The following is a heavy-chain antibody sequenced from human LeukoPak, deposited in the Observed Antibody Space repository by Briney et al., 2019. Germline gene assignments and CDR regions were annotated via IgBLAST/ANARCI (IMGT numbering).Heavy chain of an antibody. D-gene: IGHD2-21*01. CDR3: AKETARPAYCGGDCYPNWFDP. CDR1: GYSFTSYW. J-gene: IGHJ5*02. V-gene: IGHV5-51*01. CDR2: IYPGDSDT. Sequence: GESLKLPCKGSGYSFTSYWIGWVRQMPGKGLEWMGIIYPGDSDTRYSPSFQGQVTISADKSISTAYLQWSSLKASDTAMYYCAKETARPAYCGGDCYPNWFDPWGQGTLVTVSS.